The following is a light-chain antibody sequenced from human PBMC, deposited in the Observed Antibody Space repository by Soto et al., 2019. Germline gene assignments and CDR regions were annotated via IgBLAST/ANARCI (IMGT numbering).Light chain of an antibody. V-gene: IGKV3D-20*01. J-gene: IGKJ2*01. CDR3: QQYSTSPFT. CDR1: QSVSSSY. CDR2: DAS. Sequence: EIVLTQSPATLSLSPGERATLSCGASQSVSSSYLPWYQQKPSLATKLLIYDASIRPTGISDMFSGSGSGTDFTLTISSLQPEDFAVYFCQQYSTSPFTFGQGTKLEIK.